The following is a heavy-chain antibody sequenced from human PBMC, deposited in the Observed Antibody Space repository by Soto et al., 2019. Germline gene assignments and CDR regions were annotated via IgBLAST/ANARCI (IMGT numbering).Heavy chain of an antibody. V-gene: IGHV3-30*03. CDR2: ISYDGINE. CDR3: AEPPPILLWSYFDY. D-gene: IGHD1-26*01. Sequence: QVQLVESGGGVVQPGRSLRLSCAASGFTFSSYAMHWVRQAPGKGLEWVAVISYDGINEYYADSVKGRFTISRDNSKNTLYLQMNSLRAEDTAVYYCAEPPPILLWSYFDYWGQGTLVTVSS. CDR1: GFTFSSYA. J-gene: IGHJ4*02.